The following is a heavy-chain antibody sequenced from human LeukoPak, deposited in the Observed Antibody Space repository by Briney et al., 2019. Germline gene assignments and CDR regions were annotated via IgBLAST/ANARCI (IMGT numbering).Heavy chain of an antibody. V-gene: IGHV6-1*01. Sequence: SQTLSLTCAISGDTFSSISATWNWIRQSPSRGLEWLGRTYYRSKWYNEYAVSVKSRIPINPDTSKHQFSLQLNSVAPEDTAVYYCARYSAKRFDYWGQGTLVTVSS. CDR2: TYYRSKWYN. CDR3: ARYSAKRFDY. J-gene: IGHJ4*02. D-gene: IGHD4-11*01. CDR1: GDTFSSISAT.